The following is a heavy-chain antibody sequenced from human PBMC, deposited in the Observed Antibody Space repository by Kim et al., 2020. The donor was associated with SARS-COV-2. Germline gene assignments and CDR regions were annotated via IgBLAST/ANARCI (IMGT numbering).Heavy chain of an antibody. J-gene: IGHJ3*02. Sequence: SETLSLTCTVSGGSVSSGSYYWSWIRQPPVKGLEWIGYIYYSGSTNYNPSLKSRVTISVDTSKNQFSLKLSSVTAAATAVYYCAREAASYYDFWSGYHYTGGRVPFDIWGQGTMVTVSS. CDR2: IYYSGST. CDR3: AREAASYYDFWSGYHYTGGRVPFDI. CDR1: GGSVSSGSYY. V-gene: IGHV4-61*01. D-gene: IGHD3-3*01.